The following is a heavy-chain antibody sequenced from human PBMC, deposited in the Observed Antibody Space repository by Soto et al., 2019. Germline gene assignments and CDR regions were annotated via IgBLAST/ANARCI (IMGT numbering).Heavy chain of an antibody. Sequence: QVQLQESGPGLVKPSETLSLTCTVSGASISSYYWSWIRQPPGKRLEWVGSISYSGNTNYNPSLESRVTISVDTSKNQFSLRLSSVTAADTAVYYCVRDAYSSSHFDYWGQGTLVTVSS. D-gene: IGHD6-6*01. CDR1: GASISSYY. CDR2: ISYSGNT. V-gene: IGHV4-59*01. J-gene: IGHJ4*02. CDR3: VRDAYSSSHFDY.